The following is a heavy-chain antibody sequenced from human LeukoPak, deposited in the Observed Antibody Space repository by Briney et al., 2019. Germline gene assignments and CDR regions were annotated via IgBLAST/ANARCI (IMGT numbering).Heavy chain of an antibody. J-gene: IGHJ1*01. Sequence: SETLSLTCTASGGSISDYYWSWVRQPAGKGLEWIGRIHISGTTYYNPSLKSRFTMSIDTSKNQFSLKLSSVTAADTAVYYCATYSITGAWAEYFLHWGQGTLVIVSS. CDR2: IHISGTT. CDR1: GGSISDYY. D-gene: IGHD2/OR15-2a*01. CDR3: ATYSITGAWAEYFLH. V-gene: IGHV4-4*07.